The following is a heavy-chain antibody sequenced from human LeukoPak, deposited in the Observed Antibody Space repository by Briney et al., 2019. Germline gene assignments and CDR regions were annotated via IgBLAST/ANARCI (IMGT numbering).Heavy chain of an antibody. CDR3: AKIGAVAGHFDY. V-gene: IGHV3-30*02. D-gene: IGHD6-19*01. CDR2: IRYDGSDK. J-gene: IGHJ4*02. Sequence: GGTLRLSGAASGFTFSSYGMHWVRQAPGKGLEWVAFIRYDGSDKYYADSVKGRVTISRDNSKNTLYLQMNSLRGEDTAVYYCAKIGAVAGHFDYWGQGTLVTVSS. CDR1: GFTFSSYG.